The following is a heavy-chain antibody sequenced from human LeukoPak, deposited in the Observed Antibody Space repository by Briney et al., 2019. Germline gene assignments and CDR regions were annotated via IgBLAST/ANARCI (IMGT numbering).Heavy chain of an antibody. J-gene: IGHJ5*02. CDR2: MNPNSGNT. Sequence: ASVKVSCKASGYTFTSYGISWVRQATGQGLEWMGWMNPNSGNTGYAQKFQGRVTMTRNTSISTAYMELSSLRSEDTAVYYCARGGSSWYEPRGCWFDPWGQGTLVTVSS. V-gene: IGHV1-8*02. D-gene: IGHD6-13*01. CDR3: ARGGSSWYEPRGCWFDP. CDR1: GYTFTSYG.